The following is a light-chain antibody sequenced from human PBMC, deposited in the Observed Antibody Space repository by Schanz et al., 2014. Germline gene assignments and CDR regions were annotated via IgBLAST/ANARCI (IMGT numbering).Light chain of an antibody. CDR3: SSYVGINNFRV. CDR1: SSDVGGYNF. J-gene: IGLJ2*01. V-gene: IGLV2-8*01. CDR2: EVT. Sequence: QSALTQPASVSGSPGQSITISCTGTSSDVGGYNFVSWYQQHPGKAPKLMIYEVTKRPSGVPDRFSGSKSGNTASLTVSGXXXEDEADYYCSSYVGINNFRVFGGGTKLTVL.